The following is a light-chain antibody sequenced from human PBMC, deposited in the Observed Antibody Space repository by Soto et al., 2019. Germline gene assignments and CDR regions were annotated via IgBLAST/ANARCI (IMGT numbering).Light chain of an antibody. CDR3: LQTYNLPRT. Sequence: EIQMTQSPSSLSASVGDRVTLTCRASHTIATYLNWYQQKAGRVPEVLIYGTSTLQPGVPSRFTGSGYGTDFTLTINNVQPEDFATYYCLQTYNLPRTLGQGTKVDIK. J-gene: IGKJ1*01. V-gene: IGKV1-39*01. CDR2: GTS. CDR1: HTIATY.